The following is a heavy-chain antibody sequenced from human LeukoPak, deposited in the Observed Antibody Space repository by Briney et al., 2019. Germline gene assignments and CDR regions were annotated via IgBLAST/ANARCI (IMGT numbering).Heavy chain of an antibody. D-gene: IGHD3-3*01. V-gene: IGHV4-34*01. CDR1: GGSFSGYY. CDR2: INHSGST. J-gene: IGHJ4*02. CDR3: ARGLYDFWSGYYSPPLGY. Sequence: SETLSLTCAVYGGSFSGYYWSWIRQPPGKGLEWIGEINHSGSTNYNPSLKSRVTISVDTSKNQFSLELSSVTAADTAVYYCARGLYDFWSGYYSPPLGYWGQGTLVTVSS.